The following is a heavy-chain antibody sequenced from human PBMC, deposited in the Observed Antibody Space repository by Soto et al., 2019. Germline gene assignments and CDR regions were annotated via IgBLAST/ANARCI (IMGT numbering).Heavy chain of an antibody. Sequence: GGSLRLSYAASGFIFINDAMNWVRQAPGKGLEWVSTISGSGDYTSYADSVKGRFIISSDNSKNTLFLQMNSIRAEDTAFFYCTKVRLRPYFFAPWAQRTRVSVSS. D-gene: IGHD4-17*01. CDR2: ISGSGDYT. CDR1: GFIFINDA. J-gene: IGHJ5*02. CDR3: TKVRLRPYFFAP. V-gene: IGHV3-23*01.